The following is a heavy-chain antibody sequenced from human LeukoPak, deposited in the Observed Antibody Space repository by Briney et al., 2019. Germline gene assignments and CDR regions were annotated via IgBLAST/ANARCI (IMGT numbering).Heavy chain of an antibody. CDR2: IIPIFGTA. V-gene: IGHV1-69*13. J-gene: IGHJ4*02. Sequence: SVKVSCKASGGTFSSYAISWVRQAPGQGLEWMGGIIPIFGTANYAQKFQGRVTITADESTSTAYMELSSLRSEDTAVYYCARATMVRGVIAYYFDYWGQGTLVTASS. CDR3: ARATMVRGVIAYYFDY. CDR1: GGTFSSYA. D-gene: IGHD3-10*01.